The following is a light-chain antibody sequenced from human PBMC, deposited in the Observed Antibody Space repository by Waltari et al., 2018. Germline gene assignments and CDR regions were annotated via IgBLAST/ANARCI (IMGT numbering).Light chain of an antibody. V-gene: IGLV2-11*01. CDR3: CSYAGSYTWV. Sequence: QSALPQPRSVSGSPGQSVSISCTGTSSNVGGYNYVSWYQQHQGKAPTFMIYDVTKRPSGVPDRFSGSKSDNTASLTISGLQPEDEADYYCCSYAGSYTWVFGGGTKLTVL. CDR2: DVT. J-gene: IGLJ3*02. CDR1: SSNVGGYNY.